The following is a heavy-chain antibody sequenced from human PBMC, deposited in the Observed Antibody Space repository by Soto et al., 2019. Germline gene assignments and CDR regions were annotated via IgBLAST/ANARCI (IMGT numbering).Heavy chain of an antibody. CDR3: ARDLFISSSDLLAAAGPGGLDG. Sequence: QVQLVQSGAEVKKPGASVKVSCKASGGSFSSYAISWVRQAPGQGLEWMGGVIPVFGSANYAQKFQVRISITADESTSTAYMELSRLRAEDTAVYYCARDLFISSSDLLAAAGPGGLDGWCQGTTVTVSS. J-gene: IGHJ6*02. CDR2: VIPVFGSA. CDR1: GGSFSSYA. D-gene: IGHD6-13*01. V-gene: IGHV1-69*01.